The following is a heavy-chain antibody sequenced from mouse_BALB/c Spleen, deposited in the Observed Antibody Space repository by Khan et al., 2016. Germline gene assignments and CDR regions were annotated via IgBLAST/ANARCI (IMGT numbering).Heavy chain of an antibody. CDR2: LFPGSGST. D-gene: IGHD1-2*01. CDR3: ARSYYGYFAMDY. CDR1: GYTFTAYY. V-gene: IGHV1-77*01. Sequence: QVQLKESGTELPRPGASVKLSCKASGYTFTAYYLHWVKQRTGQGLEWIGELFPGSGSTYYNETFKGKASLTADTSSSTAYMQLSSLTSEDSAVYFCARSYYGYFAMDYWGHGASVTVSS. J-gene: IGHJ4*01.